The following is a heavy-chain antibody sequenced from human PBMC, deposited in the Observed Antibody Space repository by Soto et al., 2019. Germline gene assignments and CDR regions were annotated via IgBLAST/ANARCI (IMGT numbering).Heavy chain of an antibody. D-gene: IGHD5-12*01. J-gene: IGHJ4*02. CDR2: IIPMFGTS. Sequence: QVQLVRSGAEVKEPGSSVRVSCKASGGIFSSYAFSWVRQAPGQGLEWMGGIIPMFGTSNYAQKFQGRVAITADKSTSTAYMELYSLRSEDTAVYYCARDLSEMATTTFDYWGQGTLVIVSS. V-gene: IGHV1-69*14. CDR1: GGIFSSYA. CDR3: ARDLSEMATTTFDY.